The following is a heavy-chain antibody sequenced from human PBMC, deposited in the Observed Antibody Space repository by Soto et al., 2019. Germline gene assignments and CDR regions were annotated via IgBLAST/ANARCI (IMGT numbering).Heavy chain of an antibody. J-gene: IGHJ3*02. Sequence: ASVKVSCKVSGYTLTELSMHWARQATGKGLEWMGGFDPEDGETIYAQKFQGRVTMTEGTSTDTAYMELSSLRSEDTAVYYCATEAQGYCSGGSCYSIRAFDIWGQGTMVTVSS. CDR3: ATEAQGYCSGGSCYSIRAFDI. V-gene: IGHV1-24*01. CDR2: FDPEDGET. CDR1: GYTLTELS. D-gene: IGHD2-15*01.